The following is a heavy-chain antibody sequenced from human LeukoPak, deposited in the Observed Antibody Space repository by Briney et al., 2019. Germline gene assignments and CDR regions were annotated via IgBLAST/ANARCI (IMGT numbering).Heavy chain of an antibody. V-gene: IGHV3-53*01. CDR3: ATTGGAVYDY. J-gene: IGHJ4*02. Sequence: PGGSLRLSCAASGFTVSSNYMSWVRQAPGKGLEWVSIIYSGGSTYYADSVKGRFTISRDNSKNTLYLQMNSLRAEDTAVYYCATTGGAVYDYWGREPWSPSPQ. CDR1: GFTVSSNY. CDR2: IYSGGST. D-gene: IGHD1-14*01.